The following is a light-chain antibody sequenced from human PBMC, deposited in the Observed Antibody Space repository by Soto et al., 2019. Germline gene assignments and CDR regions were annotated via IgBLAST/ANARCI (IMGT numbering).Light chain of an antibody. J-gene: IGKJ4*01. CDR1: QSVSSY. Sequence: EIVLTQSPATLSLSPGERATLSCRASQSVSSYLAWYQQKPGQAPRLLIYDASNRATGIPARFSGSGSGTDFTLTISNLEPEYFAVYYCQQRRNWPFTFGGGTKVEIK. V-gene: IGKV3-11*01. CDR3: QQRRNWPFT. CDR2: DAS.